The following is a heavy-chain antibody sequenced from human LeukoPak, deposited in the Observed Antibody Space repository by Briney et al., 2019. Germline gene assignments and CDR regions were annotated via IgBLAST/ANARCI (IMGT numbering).Heavy chain of an antibody. CDR1: GFTFSNYW. V-gene: IGHV3-7*01. CDR2: IKQDGSEK. Sequence: GGSLRLSCVVSGFTFSNYWMTWVRQAPGKGLEWVANIKQDGSEKYYVDSVKGRFTISRDNAKNSLYLQMNSLRAEDTAVYYCARIGSGWYWDYWGQGTLVTVPS. D-gene: IGHD6-19*01. J-gene: IGHJ4*02. CDR3: ARIGSGWYWDY.